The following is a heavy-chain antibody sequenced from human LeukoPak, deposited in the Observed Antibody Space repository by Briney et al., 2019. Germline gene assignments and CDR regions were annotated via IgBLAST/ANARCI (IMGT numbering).Heavy chain of an antibody. Sequence: ASVKVSCKASGYTFTGYYMHWVRQAPGQGLEWMGWINPNSGGTNYAQKFQGRVTMTGDTSISTAYMELSRLRSDDTAVYYCARDSSSPPGYFDYWGQGTLVTVSS. CDR1: GYTFTGYY. D-gene: IGHD6-13*01. V-gene: IGHV1-2*02. CDR2: INPNSGGT. J-gene: IGHJ4*02. CDR3: ARDSSSPPGYFDY.